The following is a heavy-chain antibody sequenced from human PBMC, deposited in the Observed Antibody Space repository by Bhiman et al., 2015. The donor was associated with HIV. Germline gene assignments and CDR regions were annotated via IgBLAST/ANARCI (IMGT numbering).Heavy chain of an antibody. V-gene: IGHV3-21*01. CDR1: GFTFSSYT. Sequence: EVQLVESGGGLVKPGGSLRLSCAASGFTFSSYTMNWVRQAPGKGLEWVSSISSSGSYIYYADSVKGRFTISRDNAKNSLFLQMNSLRAEDTAVYFCARGREQMATIRGYFDYWGQGTLVTVSS. CDR2: ISSSGSYI. D-gene: IGHD5-24*01. CDR3: ARGREQMATIRGYFDY. J-gene: IGHJ4*02.